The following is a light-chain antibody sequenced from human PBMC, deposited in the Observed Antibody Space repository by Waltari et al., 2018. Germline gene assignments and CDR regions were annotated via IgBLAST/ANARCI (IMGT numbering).Light chain of an antibody. J-gene: IGLJ3*02. Sequence: QSVLTQPPSVSGAPGQKVPISCTGSGSDIGAGHAVPWYPQLPRAAPKLLIYGTSSRPLGVPDRFFGSTSGTSASLAITGLQAEDEADYYCQSYDTTLSVVFGGGTKLTVL. V-gene: IGLV1-40*01. CDR1: GSDIGAGHA. CDR3: QSYDTTLSVV. CDR2: GTS.